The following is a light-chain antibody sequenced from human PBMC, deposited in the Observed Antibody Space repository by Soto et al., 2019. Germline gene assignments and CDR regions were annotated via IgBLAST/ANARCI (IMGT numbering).Light chain of an antibody. CDR1: LDIGTF. V-gene: IGKV1-39*01. CDR2: AAS. CDR3: QQSYSTPPFT. Sequence: DFQMTQSPSSLSASVGDTVTITCRASLDIGTFLNWYQQKPGKAPKLLIYAASDLLSGVSSRFSGSGSGSDFTLTISSLQPEDFATYYCQQSYSTPPFTFGPGTKVDMK. J-gene: IGKJ3*01.